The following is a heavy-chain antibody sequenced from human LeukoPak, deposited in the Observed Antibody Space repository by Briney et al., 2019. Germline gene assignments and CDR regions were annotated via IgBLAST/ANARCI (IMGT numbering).Heavy chain of an antibody. D-gene: IGHD3-10*02. V-gene: IGHV3-23*01. Sequence: GGSLRLSCAASGFTFTNYAMTWVRQAPGKGLEWVSGISGSGTTTYYADSVKGRITISRDNSKNTVYLQMNRLRAEDTAVYYCARGAVHFDYWGQGTLVTVSS. CDR2: ISGSGTTT. CDR3: ARGAVHFDY. J-gene: IGHJ4*02. CDR1: GFTFTNYA.